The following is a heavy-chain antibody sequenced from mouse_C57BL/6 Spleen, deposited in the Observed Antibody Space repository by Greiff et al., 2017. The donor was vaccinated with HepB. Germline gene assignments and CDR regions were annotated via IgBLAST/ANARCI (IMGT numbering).Heavy chain of an antibody. Sequence: VQLQQSGPELVKPGASVKMSCKASGYTFTDYNMHWVKQSHGKSLEWIGYINPNNGGTSYNQKFKGKATLTVNKSSSTAYMELRSLTSEDSAVYYCAREGGNYYGSSYDYAMDYWGQGTSVTVSS. CDR3: AREGGNYYGSSYDYAMDY. J-gene: IGHJ4*01. D-gene: IGHD1-1*01. CDR1: GYTFTDYN. V-gene: IGHV1-22*01. CDR2: INPNNGGT.